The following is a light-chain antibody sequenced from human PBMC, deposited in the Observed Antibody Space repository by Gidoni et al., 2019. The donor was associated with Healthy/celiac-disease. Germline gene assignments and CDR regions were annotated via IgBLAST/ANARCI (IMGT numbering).Light chain of an antibody. CDR3: QQLNSYPYT. CDR2: AAS. CDR1: QGISSY. V-gene: IGKV1-9*01. J-gene: IGKJ2*01. Sequence: DIQLTQSPSFLSASVGDRVTITCRASQGISSYLAWYQQKPGKAPKLRIYAASTLQSGVPSRFSGSGSGTEFTLTISSLQPEDFATDYCQQLNSYPYTFGQGTKLEIK.